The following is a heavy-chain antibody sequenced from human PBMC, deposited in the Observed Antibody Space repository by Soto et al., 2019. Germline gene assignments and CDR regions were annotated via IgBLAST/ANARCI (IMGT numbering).Heavy chain of an antibody. D-gene: IGHD6-13*01. CDR1: GFSLSTSGVG. Sequence: GSSPTLVNPTQTLTLTCTFSGFSLSTSGVGVGWIRQPPGKALEWLALIYWDDDKRYSPSLKSRLTITKDTSKNQVVLTMTNMDPVDTATYYCAHERAAAGPGYNWFDPWGQGTLVTVSS. V-gene: IGHV2-5*02. CDR3: AHERAAAGPGYNWFDP. J-gene: IGHJ5*02. CDR2: IYWDDDK.